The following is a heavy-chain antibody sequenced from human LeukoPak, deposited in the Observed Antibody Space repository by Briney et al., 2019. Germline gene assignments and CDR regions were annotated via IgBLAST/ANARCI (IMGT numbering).Heavy chain of an antibody. CDR3: AAPVAGGGY. V-gene: IGHV5-51*01. Sequence: GESLKISCRGPGFNFTSLWIGLGRQMPGTGLEWMGIIYPGDSDTRYSPSFQGQVTISADKSISTGYLQWSSLKASDTAMYYCAAPVAGGGYWGQGTLVTVSS. CDR1: GFNFTSLW. J-gene: IGHJ4*02. D-gene: IGHD6-19*01. CDR2: IYPGDSDT.